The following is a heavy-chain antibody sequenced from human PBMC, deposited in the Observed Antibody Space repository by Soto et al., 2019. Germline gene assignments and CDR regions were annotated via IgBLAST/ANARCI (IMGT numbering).Heavy chain of an antibody. D-gene: IGHD3-22*01. Sequence: PRASLKISCQGSGYSFAGYWITWVRQKPGKGLEWMGRIDPSDSQTYYSPSFRGHVTISVTKSITTVFLQWSSLRASDTAMYYCARQIYDSDTGPNFQYYFDSWGQGTPVTVSS. CDR2: IDPSDSQT. CDR3: ARQIYDSDTGPNFQYYFDS. CDR1: GYSFAGYW. V-gene: IGHV5-10-1*01. J-gene: IGHJ4*02.